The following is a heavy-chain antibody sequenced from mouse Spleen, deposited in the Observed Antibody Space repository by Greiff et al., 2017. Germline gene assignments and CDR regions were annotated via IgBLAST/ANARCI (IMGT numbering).Heavy chain of an antibody. D-gene: IGHD3-1*01. CDR3: AISSEDAMDY. CDR1: GFTFSDYG. CDR2: ISSGSSTI. Sequence: EVQVVESGGGLVKPGGSLKLSCAASGFTFSDYGMHWVRQAPEKGLEWVAYISSGSSTIYYADTVKGRFTISRDNAKNTLFLQMTSLRSEDTAMYYCAISSEDAMDYWGQGTSVTVSS. J-gene: IGHJ4*01. V-gene: IGHV5-17*01.